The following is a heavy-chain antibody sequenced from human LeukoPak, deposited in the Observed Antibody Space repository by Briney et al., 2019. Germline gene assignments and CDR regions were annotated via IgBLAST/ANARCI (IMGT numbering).Heavy chain of an antibody. Sequence: GGSLRLSCAASGFTFSSYAMHWVRQAPGKGLEWVAVISYDGSNKYYADSVKGRFTISRDNSKNTLYLQMNSLRAEDTAVYYCAKEAPYYFDYWGQGTLVTVSS. V-gene: IGHV3-30*04. J-gene: IGHJ4*02. CDR3: AKEAPYYFDY. CDR2: ISYDGSNK. CDR1: GFTFSSYA.